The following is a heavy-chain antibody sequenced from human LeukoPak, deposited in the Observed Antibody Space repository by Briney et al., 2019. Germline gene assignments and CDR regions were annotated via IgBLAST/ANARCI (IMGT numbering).Heavy chain of an antibody. CDR1: GFTFSSYN. CDR2: ITSSSSST. J-gene: IGHJ6*03. Sequence: GGSLRLSCAVSGFTFSSYNMNWVRQAPGKGLEWVSCITYITSSSSSTYYADSVRGRFTISRDNAKNSLYLQMNSLRAEDTAVYFCARVRGEYYMDVCGKGTTVTVSS. V-gene: IGHV3-48*01. CDR3: ARVRGEYYMDV. D-gene: IGHD3-10*01.